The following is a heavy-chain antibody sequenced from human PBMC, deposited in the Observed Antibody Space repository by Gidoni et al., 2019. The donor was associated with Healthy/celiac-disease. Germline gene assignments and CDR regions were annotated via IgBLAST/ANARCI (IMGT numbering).Heavy chain of an antibody. D-gene: IGHD3-10*01. CDR1: GFTFSNAW. CDR2: IKSKTDGGTT. J-gene: IGHJ4*02. V-gene: IGHV3-15*01. Sequence: EVQLVESGGGLVKPGGSLRLSCAASGFTFSNAWMSWVRQAPGKGLEWVGRIKSKTDGGTTDYAAPVKGRFTISRDDSKNTLYLQMNSLKTEDTAVYYCTTEVRGVMSQYYFDYWGQGTLVTVSS. CDR3: TTEVRGVMSQYYFDY.